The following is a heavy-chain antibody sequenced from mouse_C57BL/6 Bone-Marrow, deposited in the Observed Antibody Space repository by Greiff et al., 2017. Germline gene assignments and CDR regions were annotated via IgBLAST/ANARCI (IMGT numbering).Heavy chain of an antibody. CDR3: ARDGDGYGFAY. CDR2: IYPRSGNA. J-gene: IGHJ3*01. V-gene: IGHV1-81*01. D-gene: IGHD2-3*01. Sequence: VNLVESGAELARPGASVKLSCKASGYTLTSSGISWVKQRTGQGLEWIGEIYPRSGNAYYNEKFKGKATLTADKSSSTAYMELSGLTSEDSAVYCCARDGDGYGFAYWGQGTLVTVSA. CDR1: GYTLTSSG.